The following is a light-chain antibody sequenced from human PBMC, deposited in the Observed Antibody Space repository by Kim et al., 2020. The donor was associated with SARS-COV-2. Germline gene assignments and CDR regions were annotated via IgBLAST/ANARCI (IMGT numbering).Light chain of an antibody. CDR3: QQRSNWPPIT. CDR1: QSVSSY. J-gene: IGKJ5*01. V-gene: IGKV3-11*01. Sequence: APGERATLSFRASQSVSSYLAWYQQKPGQAPRLLIYDASNRATGIPARFSGSGSGTDFTLTISSLEPEDFAVYYCQQRSNWPPITFGQGTRLEIK. CDR2: DAS.